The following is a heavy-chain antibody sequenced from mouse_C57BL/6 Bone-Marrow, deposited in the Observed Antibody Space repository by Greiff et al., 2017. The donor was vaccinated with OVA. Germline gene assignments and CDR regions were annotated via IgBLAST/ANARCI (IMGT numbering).Heavy chain of an antibody. CDR1: GFTFSSYG. Sequence: EVHLVESGGDLVKPGGSLKLSCAASGFTFSSYGMSWVRQTPDKRLAWVATISSGGSYTYYPDSVKGRFTISRDNAKNTLYLQMSSLKSEDTAMYYCARPYGNLAWFAYWGQGTLVTVSA. D-gene: IGHD2-1*01. CDR2: ISSGGSYT. V-gene: IGHV5-6*01. J-gene: IGHJ3*01. CDR3: ARPYGNLAWFAY.